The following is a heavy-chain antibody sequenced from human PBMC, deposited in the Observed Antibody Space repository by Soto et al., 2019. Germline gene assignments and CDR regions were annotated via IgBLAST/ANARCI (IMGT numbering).Heavy chain of an antibody. CDR2: ISAYNGNT. V-gene: IGHV1-18*01. J-gene: IGHJ6*03. Sequence: QVPLVQSGAEVKKPGASVKVSCKASGYTFTSYGISWVRQAPGQGLEWMGWISAYNGNTNYAQKLQGRVTMTTDTSTSTAYMELRSLRSDDTAVYYCARVRFLEWRTDYYYYYMDVWGKGTTVTVSS. CDR1: GYTFTSYG. CDR3: ARVRFLEWRTDYYYYYMDV. D-gene: IGHD3-3*01.